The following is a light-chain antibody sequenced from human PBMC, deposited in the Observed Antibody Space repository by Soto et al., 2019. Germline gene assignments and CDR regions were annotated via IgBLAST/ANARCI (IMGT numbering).Light chain of an antibody. CDR3: QQYNNWPF. CDR1: QSVSSN. CDR2: GAS. V-gene: IGKV3-15*01. Sequence: EIVMSHSLATLSVYPGERATLSCRASQSVSSNLAWYQQKPGQAPRLLIYGASTRATGIPARFSGSGSGTEFTLTINSLQSEDFAVYYCQQYNNWPFFGPGTKVDIK. J-gene: IGKJ3*01.